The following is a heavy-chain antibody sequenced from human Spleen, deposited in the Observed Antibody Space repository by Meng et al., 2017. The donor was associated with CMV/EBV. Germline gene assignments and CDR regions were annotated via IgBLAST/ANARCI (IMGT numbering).Heavy chain of an antibody. CDR3: ARGFSQPENDVQVDY. J-gene: IGHJ4*02. Sequence: GESLKISCAASGFTFNKYPMHWVRQAPGKGLEWVAIISHDGSKKYYGDSVKGRFSISRDNSRNTLYLEMNSLRAEDTAIYYCARGFSQPENDVQVDYWGQGTLVTVSS. V-gene: IGHV3-30*04. D-gene: IGHD1-1*01. CDR2: ISHDGSKK. CDR1: GFTFNKYP.